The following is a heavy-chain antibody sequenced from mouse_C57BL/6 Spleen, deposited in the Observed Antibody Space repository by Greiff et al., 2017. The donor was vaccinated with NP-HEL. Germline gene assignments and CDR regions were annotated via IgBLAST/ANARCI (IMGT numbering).Heavy chain of an antibody. Sequence: VQLQQSGPELVKPGASVKISCKASGYAFSSSWMNWVKQRPGKGLEWIGRIYPGDGDTNYNGKFKGKATLTADKSSSTAYMQLSSLTSEDSAVYFCARERITTVVATGWYFDVWGTGTTVTVSS. D-gene: IGHD1-1*01. J-gene: IGHJ1*03. CDR1: GYAFSSSW. CDR3: ARERITTVVATGWYFDV. V-gene: IGHV1-82*01. CDR2: IYPGDGDT.